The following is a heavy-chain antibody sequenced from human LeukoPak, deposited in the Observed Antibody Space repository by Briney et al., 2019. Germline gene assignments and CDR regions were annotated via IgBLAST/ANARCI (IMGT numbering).Heavy chain of an antibody. CDR2: IYSGGST. CDR3: ARIESSGWY. Sequence: PSETLSLTCAVYGGSFSGYYWSWVRQAPGKGLEWVSVIYSGGSTYYADSVKGRFTISRDNSKNTLYLQMNSLRAEDTAVYYCARIESSGWYWGQGTLVTVSS. V-gene: IGHV3-66*01. CDR1: GGSFSGYY. D-gene: IGHD6-19*01. J-gene: IGHJ4*02.